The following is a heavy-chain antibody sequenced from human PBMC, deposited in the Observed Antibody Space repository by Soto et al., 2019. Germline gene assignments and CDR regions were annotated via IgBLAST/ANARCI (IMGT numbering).Heavy chain of an antibody. D-gene: IGHD5-18*01. V-gene: IGHV4-30-2*01. Sequence: QLQLRESGSRLVQPSQTLTLICFVSGDSITSGSYSRSWIRQAPGKGLECIGNIHVTGYTSFSPSRRLRPPMSIDTSQHQFTLSLHSVTAADTAVYYCPRGGALRPYSNITLAFWGQGTLITVSS. CDR2: IHVTGYT. J-gene: IGHJ4*02. CDR1: GDSITSGSYS. CDR3: PRGGALRPYSNITLAF.